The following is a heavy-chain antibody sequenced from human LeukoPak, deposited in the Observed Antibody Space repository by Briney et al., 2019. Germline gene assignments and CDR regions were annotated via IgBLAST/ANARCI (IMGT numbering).Heavy chain of an antibody. D-gene: IGHD2-2*01. V-gene: IGHV4-39*01. CDR3: ARHSVVVPAAMYNWFDP. Sequence: SSETLSLTCTVSGGSISSSSYYWGWIRQPPGKGLEWIGSIYYSGSTYYNPSLKSRVTISVDTPKNQFSLKLSSVTAADTAVYYCARHSVVVPAAMYNWFDPWGQGTLVTVSS. CDR1: GGSISSSSYY. CDR2: IYYSGST. J-gene: IGHJ5*02.